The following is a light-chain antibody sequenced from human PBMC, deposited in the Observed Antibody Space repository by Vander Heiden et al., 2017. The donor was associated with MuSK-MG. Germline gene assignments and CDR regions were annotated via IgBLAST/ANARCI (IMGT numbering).Light chain of an antibody. CDR1: QSVSRG. Sequence: IQMTQSPSTLSASVGDRVTITRRASQSVSRGLAWYQQKAGKAPKLLIYRASTLQSGVPSRFSGSGSGTEFTLTSSSLQPEDFATYYCQQYNNYSWTFGQGTKVEFK. CDR3: QQYNNYSWT. V-gene: IGKV1-5*03. J-gene: IGKJ1*01. CDR2: RAS.